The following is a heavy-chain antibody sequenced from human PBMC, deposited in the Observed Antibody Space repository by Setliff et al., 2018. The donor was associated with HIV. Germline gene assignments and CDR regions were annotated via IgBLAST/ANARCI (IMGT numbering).Heavy chain of an antibody. J-gene: IGHJ1*01. D-gene: IGHD1-26*01. Sequence: GGSLRLSCAASGFTFSSYEMNWVRQAPGKGLEWVSYISSSGSTVYYADSVEGRFTISRDNAKNLLYLQMNSLTVEDTAVYYCARDGGGHYQKYYQHWGQGTQVTVSS. V-gene: IGHV3-48*03. CDR2: ISSSGSTV. CDR1: GFTFSSYE. CDR3: ARDGGGHYQKYYQH.